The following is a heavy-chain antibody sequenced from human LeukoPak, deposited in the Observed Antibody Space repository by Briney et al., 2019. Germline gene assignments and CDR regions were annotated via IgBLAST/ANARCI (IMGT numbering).Heavy chain of an antibody. V-gene: IGHV3-30-3*01. J-gene: IGHJ4*02. D-gene: IGHD3-22*01. CDR1: GFTFSSYA. CDR2: ILHDGSNK. CDR3: GRDGDSSGYFYFDN. Sequence: PGGSLRPSCAASGFTFSSYAMHWVRQAPGKGLEWVAAILHDGSNKYYADSVKGRFTISRDNSKNTLSLQMNSLRADDTAVYYCGRDGDSSGYFYFDNWGQGTLVTVSS.